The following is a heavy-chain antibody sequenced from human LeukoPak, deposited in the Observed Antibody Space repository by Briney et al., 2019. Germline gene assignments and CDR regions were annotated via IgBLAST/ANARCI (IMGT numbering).Heavy chain of an antibody. D-gene: IGHD2-15*01. Sequence: GGSLRLSCAASGFTFSSYAMSWVRQAPGKGLEWVSAISGSGGSSYYADSVKGRFTISRDNSKNTLYLQMNSLRAEDTAVYYCAKAGDLYCSGGSCYSGYYGIDVWGQGTTVTVSS. J-gene: IGHJ6*02. CDR1: GFTFSSYA. CDR3: AKAGDLYCSGGSCYSGYYGIDV. V-gene: IGHV3-23*01. CDR2: ISGSGGSS.